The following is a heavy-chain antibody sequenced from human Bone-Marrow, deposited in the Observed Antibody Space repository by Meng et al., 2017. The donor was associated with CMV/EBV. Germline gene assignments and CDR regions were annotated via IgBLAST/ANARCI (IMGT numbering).Heavy chain of an antibody. CDR3: ARALGSSSPGAYYYYGMDV. CDR2: IIPILGIA. Sequence: KISCAASGFTFSNHWMSWVRQAPGQGLEWMGGIIPILGIANYAQKFQGRVTITADKSTSTAYMELSSLRSEDTAVYYCARALGSSSPGAYYYYGMDVWGQGTTVTVSS. J-gene: IGHJ6*02. D-gene: IGHD6-6*01. CDR1: GFTFSNHW. V-gene: IGHV1-69*10.